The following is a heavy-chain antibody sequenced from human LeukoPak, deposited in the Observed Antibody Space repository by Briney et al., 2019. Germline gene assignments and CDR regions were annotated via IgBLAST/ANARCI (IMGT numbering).Heavy chain of an antibody. V-gene: IGHV1-8*01. CDR3: ARATTVVTSSFGY. Sequence: ASVKVSCKASGYTITSYDINWVRQATGQGLEWMGWMNPNRGNTGYGQKFQGRVTMTSNTSINTAYMELSSLRPEDTAVYYCARATTVVTSSFGYWGQGTLVTVSS. CDR2: MNPNRGNT. J-gene: IGHJ4*02. CDR1: GYTITSYD. D-gene: IGHD4-23*01.